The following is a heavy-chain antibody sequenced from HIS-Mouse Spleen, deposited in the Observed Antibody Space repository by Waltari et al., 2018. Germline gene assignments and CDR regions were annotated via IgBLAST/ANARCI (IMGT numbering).Heavy chain of an antibody. V-gene: IGHV3-43*01. J-gene: IGHJ4*02. CDR1: GFAVDDYT. CDR3: AKAKGLLMVYDY. D-gene: IGHD2-8*01. CDR2: ISWDGGST. Sequence: EVQLVESGGVVVQPGGSLRLSCAASGFAVDDYTMHWVRQAPGKGLEWVSLISWDGGSTYYADSVKGRFTISRDNSKNSLYLQMNSLRTEDTALYYCAKAKGLLMVYDYWGQGTLVTVSS.